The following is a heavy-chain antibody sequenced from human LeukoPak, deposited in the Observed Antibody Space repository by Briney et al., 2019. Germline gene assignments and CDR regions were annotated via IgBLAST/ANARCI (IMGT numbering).Heavy chain of an antibody. CDR3: ARGIAVAEGMDV. V-gene: IGHV1-69*15. CDR2: IIPIFGIA. CDR1: GGTFSSYA. Sequence: SVKVSCKASGGTFSSYAISWVRQAPGQGLEWMGRIIPIFGIANYAQKFQGRVTITADESTSTAYMELSSLRSEDTAVYYCARGIAVAEGMDVWGQGTTVTVSS. J-gene: IGHJ6*02. D-gene: IGHD6-19*01.